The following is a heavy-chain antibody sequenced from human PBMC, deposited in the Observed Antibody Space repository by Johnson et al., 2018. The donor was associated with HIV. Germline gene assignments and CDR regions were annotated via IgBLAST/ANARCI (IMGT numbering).Heavy chain of an antibody. Sequence: QVQLVESGGGVVQPGRSLRLSCAASGFTFSSYGMHWVRQAPGKGLEWVALIRYDGSKKYYADSVKGRFTISRDNSKNTMDLQMNSLRAEDTAVYYCARDLWGVGAFDIWGQGTMVTVSS. CDR2: IRYDGSKK. J-gene: IGHJ3*02. D-gene: IGHD2-21*01. V-gene: IGHV3-30*02. CDR3: ARDLWGVGAFDI. CDR1: GFTFSSYG.